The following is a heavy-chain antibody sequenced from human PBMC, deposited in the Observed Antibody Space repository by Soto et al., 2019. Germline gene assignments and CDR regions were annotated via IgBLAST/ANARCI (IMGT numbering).Heavy chain of an antibody. Sequence: ASVKVSCKASGYTFTSYAMHWVRQAPGQRLEWMGWINAGNGNTKYSQKFQGRVTITRDTSASTAYMELSSLRSEDTAVYYCARGGHITVVTASFDSGGQGTLVTVSS. D-gene: IGHD2-21*02. CDR3: ARGGHITVVTASFDS. J-gene: IGHJ4*02. CDR2: INAGNGNT. V-gene: IGHV1-3*01. CDR1: GYTFTSYA.